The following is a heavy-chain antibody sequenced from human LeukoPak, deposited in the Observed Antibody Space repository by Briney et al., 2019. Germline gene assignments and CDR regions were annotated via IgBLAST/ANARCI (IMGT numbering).Heavy chain of an antibody. J-gene: IGHJ4*02. Sequence: PGGSLRLSCAASGITFSPYAMNWVRQAPGKGLEWVSSISSGSSYIYYADSVKGRFTISRDNAKNSLYLQMNSLRAEDTAVYYCARDSGSGSYSGYWGLGTLVTVSS. CDR2: ISSGSSYI. V-gene: IGHV3-21*01. CDR1: GITFSPYA. D-gene: IGHD3-10*01. CDR3: ARDSGSGSYSGY.